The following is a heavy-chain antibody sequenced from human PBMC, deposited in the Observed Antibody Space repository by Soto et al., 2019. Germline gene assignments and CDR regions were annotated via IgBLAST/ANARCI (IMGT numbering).Heavy chain of an antibody. Sequence: GGSLRLSCAASGFTFSSYGMHWVRQAPGKGLEWVAVISYDGSNKYYADSVKGRFTISRDNSKNTLYLQMNSLRAEDTAVYYWASCYSSPPYYFDSWGQGPRVTVSS. CDR2: ISYDGSNK. V-gene: IGHV3-30*03. D-gene: IGHD6-19*01. CDR3: ASCYSSPPYYFDS. J-gene: IGHJ4*02. CDR1: GFTFSSYG.